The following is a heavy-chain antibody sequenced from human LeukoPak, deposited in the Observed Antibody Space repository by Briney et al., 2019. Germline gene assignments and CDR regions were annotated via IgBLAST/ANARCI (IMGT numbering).Heavy chain of an antibody. V-gene: IGHV3-7*03. Sequence: GGSLRLSCAASGFTFSIYWMSWVRQAPGKGLEGVANIKQDGSEKYYVDSVKGRFAISRDNAKNSLYLKINSLRAEDTAVYYCARSEGWYRVLWAYCSDGSCYSYYFDCWGQGTLVTVSS. CDR1: GFTFSIYW. D-gene: IGHD2-15*01. CDR2: IKQDGSEK. J-gene: IGHJ4*02. CDR3: ARSEGWYRVLWAYCSDGSCYSYYFDC.